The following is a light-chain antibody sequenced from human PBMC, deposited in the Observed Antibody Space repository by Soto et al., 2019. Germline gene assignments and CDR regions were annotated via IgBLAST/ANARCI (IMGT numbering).Light chain of an antibody. V-gene: IGLV4-69*01. Sequence: QLVLTQSPSASACLGASVDLTCTLSSGHSHYTIAWHQQQPEKGPRYLMTLNSDGSHHRGDGIPERFSGSTSGAERYLTISNLQSEDEADYYCETWDTGIQVFGGGTKLTVL. J-gene: IGLJ3*02. CDR3: ETWDTGIQV. CDR1: SGHSHYT. CDR2: LNSDGSH.